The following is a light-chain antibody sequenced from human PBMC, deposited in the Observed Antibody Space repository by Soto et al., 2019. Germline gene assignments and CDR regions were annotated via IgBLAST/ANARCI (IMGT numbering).Light chain of an antibody. CDR3: QQYNSYLIT. CDR1: QSISSW. Sequence: DIQMTQSPSTLSASVGDRVTITCRASQSISSWLAWYQQKPGKAPKLLIYDASSLESGVPSRFSGSGSGTEFTLTISSLQPHDFETHYCQQYNSYLITFGQGTRLDIX. CDR2: DAS. J-gene: IGKJ5*01. V-gene: IGKV1-5*01.